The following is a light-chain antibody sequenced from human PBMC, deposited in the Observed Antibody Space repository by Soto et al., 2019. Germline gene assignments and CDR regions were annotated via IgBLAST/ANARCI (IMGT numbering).Light chain of an antibody. CDR3: QQYNSSPYT. Sequence: DVQMTQSPSTLSASVGDRVTITCRASHSISSWLAWYQQKPGKAPKLLIYKASSLENEVPSRFSGSGSGTELTLTISSLQPDDFATYHCQQYNSSPYTFGQGTKVEIK. V-gene: IGKV1-5*03. CDR2: KAS. CDR1: HSISSW. J-gene: IGKJ2*01.